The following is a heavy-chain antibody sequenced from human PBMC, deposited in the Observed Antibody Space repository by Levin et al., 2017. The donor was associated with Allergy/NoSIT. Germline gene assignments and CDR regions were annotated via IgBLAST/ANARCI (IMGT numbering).Heavy chain of an antibody. D-gene: IGHD4-17*01. V-gene: IGHV3-30-3*01. CDR3: ARDLGGGDYFWDAFDI. CDR2: ISYDGSNK. Sequence: GGSLRLSCAASGFTFSSYAMHWVRQAPGKGLEWVAVISYDGSNKYYADSVKGRFTISRDNSKNTLYLQMNSLRAEDTAVYYCARDLGGGDYFWDAFDIWGQGTMVTVSS. CDR1: GFTFSSYA. J-gene: IGHJ3*02.